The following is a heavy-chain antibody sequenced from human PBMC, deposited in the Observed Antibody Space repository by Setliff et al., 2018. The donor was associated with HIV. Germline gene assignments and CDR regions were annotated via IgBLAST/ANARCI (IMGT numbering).Heavy chain of an antibody. J-gene: IGHJ4*02. V-gene: IGHV1-2*02. Sequence: GASVKVSCKASGDAFTDYYIHWVRQAPGQGLEWMGWINPNSGGTNYAQKFQGRVTMTRDTSISTAFMDLSRLRSDDTAVYYCARDGEIGPDFWGQGTLVTVSS. CDR3: ARDGEIGPDF. CDR1: GDAFTDYY. CDR2: INPNSGGT. D-gene: IGHD3-3*01.